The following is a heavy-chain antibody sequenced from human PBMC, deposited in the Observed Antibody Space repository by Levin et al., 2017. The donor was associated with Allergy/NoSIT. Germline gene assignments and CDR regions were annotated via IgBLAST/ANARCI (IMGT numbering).Heavy chain of an antibody. J-gene: IGHJ4*02. D-gene: IGHD4-17*01. Sequence: GESLKISCKASGYTFTGYYMHWVRQAPGQGLEWMGWINPNSGGTNYAQKFQGGVTMTRDTSISTAYMELSRLRSDDTAVYYCARFDYGDYMARDYWGQGTLVTVSS. CDR3: ARFDYGDYMARDY. V-gene: IGHV1-2*02. CDR2: INPNSGGT. CDR1: GYTFTGYY.